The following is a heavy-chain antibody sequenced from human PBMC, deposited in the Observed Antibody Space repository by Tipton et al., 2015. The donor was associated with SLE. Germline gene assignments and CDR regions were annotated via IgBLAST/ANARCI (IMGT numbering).Heavy chain of an antibody. D-gene: IGHD3-22*01. V-gene: IGHV4-4*07. CDR2: IYTSGST. CDR1: GGSISSYY. Sequence: TLSLTCTVSGGSISSYYWSWIRQPPGKGLEWIGRIYTSGSTNYNPSLKSRVTMSVDTSKNQFSLKLSSVTAADTAVYYCAREGTYDSSGSVYFDYWGRGTLVTVSS. J-gene: IGHJ4*01. CDR3: AREGTYDSSGSVYFDY.